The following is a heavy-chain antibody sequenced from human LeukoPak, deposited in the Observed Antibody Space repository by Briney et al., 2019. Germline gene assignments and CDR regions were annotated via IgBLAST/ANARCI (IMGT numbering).Heavy chain of an antibody. J-gene: IGHJ4*02. V-gene: IGHV3-21*04. CDR2: IGSSSTSI. CDR1: GFTFSRYS. CDR3: AKVGWYIPIVGVY. D-gene: IGHD2-8*02. Sequence: PGGSLRLSCAASGFTFSRYSMNWVRQAPGKGLEWVASIGSSSTSINYADSVRGRFTISRDNAKNSLYLQMNSLRADDTAVYYCAKVGWYIPIVGVYWGQGTLVTVSS.